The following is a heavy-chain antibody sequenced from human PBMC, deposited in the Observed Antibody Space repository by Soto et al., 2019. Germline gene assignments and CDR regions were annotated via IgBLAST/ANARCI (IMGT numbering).Heavy chain of an antibody. V-gene: IGHV3-30*18. CDR3: AKEGPYSSGWSAFDY. J-gene: IGHJ4*02. CDR1: GFIFSTSA. Sequence: QVQLVESGGGVVQPGRSLRLSCAASGFIFSTSAMHWVRQAPGKGLEWVAGISYDGSKTYHADSVKGRFTISRDNSKNPLYRQMNSLRGDDTAVYYCAKEGPYSSGWSAFDYWGQGTLVTVSS. D-gene: IGHD6-19*01. CDR2: ISYDGSKT.